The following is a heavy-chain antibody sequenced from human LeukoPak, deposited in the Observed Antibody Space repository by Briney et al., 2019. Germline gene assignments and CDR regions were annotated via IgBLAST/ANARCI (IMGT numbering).Heavy chain of an antibody. CDR3: AKGTYSSSPRDY. Sequence: PGGSLRLSCAAAGFTFNSCARRWVRQAPGKGLEWVSAISGSGGSTYYADSVKGRFTISRDNSKNTLFLQMNSLRAEDTAVYYCAKGTYSSSPRDYWGQGTLVTVSS. V-gene: IGHV3-23*01. CDR1: GFTFNSCA. CDR2: ISGSGGST. J-gene: IGHJ4*02. D-gene: IGHD6-6*01.